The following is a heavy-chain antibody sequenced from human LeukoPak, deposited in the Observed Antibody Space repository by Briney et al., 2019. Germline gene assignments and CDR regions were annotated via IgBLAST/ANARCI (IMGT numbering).Heavy chain of an antibody. D-gene: IGHD6-13*01. CDR3: ARDKIAAAGPLYYFDY. CDR1: GGTFSSYA. CDR2: IIPIFGTA. V-gene: IGHV1-69*13. Sequence: ASVKVSCTASGGTFSSYAISWVRQAPGQGLEWMGGIIPIFGTANYAQKFQGRVTITADESTSTAYMELSSLRSEDTAVYYCARDKIAAAGPLYYFDYWGQGTLVTVSS. J-gene: IGHJ4*02.